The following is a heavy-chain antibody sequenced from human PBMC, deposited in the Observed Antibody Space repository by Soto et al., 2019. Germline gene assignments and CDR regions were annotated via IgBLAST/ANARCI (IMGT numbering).Heavy chain of an antibody. D-gene: IGHD6-13*01. CDR3: ASPHPSSHYHYYGMDV. CDR1: GGSISSSSYY. V-gene: IGHV4-39*01. Sequence: SETLSLTCTVSGGSISSSSYYWGWIRQPPRKGLEWIGSIYYSGSTYYNPSLKSRVTISVDTSKNQFSLKLSSVTAADTAVYYCASPHPSSHYHYYGMDVWGQGTTVTVSS. CDR2: IYYSGST. J-gene: IGHJ6*02.